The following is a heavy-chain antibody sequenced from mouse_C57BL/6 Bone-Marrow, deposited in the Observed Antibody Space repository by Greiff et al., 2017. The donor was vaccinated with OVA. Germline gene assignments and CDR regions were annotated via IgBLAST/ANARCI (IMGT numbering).Heavy chain of an antibody. V-gene: IGHV2-2*01. CDR3: SRNGSSDYYAMDY. Sequence: VKLQESGPGLVQPSQSLSITCTVSGFSLTSYGVHWVRQSPGKGLEWLGVIWSGGSTDYNAALISRLSISKDNSNSQVFFQMKSLQADDTAIYSCSRNGSSDYYAMDYWGQGTSVTVSS. D-gene: IGHD1-1*01. CDR1: GFSLTSYG. CDR2: IWSGGST. J-gene: IGHJ4*01.